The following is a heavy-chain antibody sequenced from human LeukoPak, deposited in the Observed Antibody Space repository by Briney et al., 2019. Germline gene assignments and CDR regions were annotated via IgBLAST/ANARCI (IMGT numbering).Heavy chain of an antibody. CDR3: ASGSLYGDAFDI. CDR2: IYTSGST. CDR1: GGSISSGSYY. V-gene: IGHV4-61*02. J-gene: IGHJ3*02. Sequence: EASQTLSLTCTVSGGSISSGSYYWNWIRQPAGKGLEWIGRIYTSGSTNYNPSLKSRVTISVDTSKNQFSLKLSSVTAADTAVYYCASGSLYGDAFDIWGQGTMVTVSS. D-gene: IGHD3-10*01.